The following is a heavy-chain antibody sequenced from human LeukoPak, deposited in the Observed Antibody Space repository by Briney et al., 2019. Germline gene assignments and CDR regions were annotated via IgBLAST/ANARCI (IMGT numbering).Heavy chain of an antibody. D-gene: IGHD2-15*01. CDR1: GFTFSIYG. CDR3: AKRETGYYFDY. CDR2: NSGSGGGT. Sequence: GGSLRLSCAASGFTFSIYGMSWVRQAPGKGLEWVSSNSGSGGGTYYADSVKGRFTISRDNTKNTLYLQMNSLRAEDTAVYYCAKRETGYYFDYWGQGKLVTASS. J-gene: IGHJ4*02. V-gene: IGHV3-23*01.